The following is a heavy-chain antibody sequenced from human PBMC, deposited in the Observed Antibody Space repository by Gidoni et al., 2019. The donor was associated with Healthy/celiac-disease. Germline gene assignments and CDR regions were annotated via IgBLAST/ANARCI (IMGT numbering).Heavy chain of an antibody. CDR3: ARASSSWPQDYYYYGMDV. Sequence: QVQLVQSGAEVKKPGASVKVSCKASGYTFTGYYMHWVRQAPGQGLEWMGWINPNSGGTNYAQKFQGRVTMTRDTSISTAYMELSRLRSDDTAVYYCARASSSWPQDYYYYGMDVWGQGTTVTVSS. CDR1: GYTFTGYY. CDR2: INPNSGGT. D-gene: IGHD6-13*01. V-gene: IGHV1-2*02. J-gene: IGHJ6*02.